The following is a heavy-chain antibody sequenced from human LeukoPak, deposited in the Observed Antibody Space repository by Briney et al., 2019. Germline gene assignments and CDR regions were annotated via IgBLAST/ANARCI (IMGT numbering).Heavy chain of an antibody. Sequence: SETLSLTCGVSGYSIISGFYWGWIRQPPGKGLEWIGSIYHGGSTYYNPSLKSRVTISVDTSKNQFSLKLNFVTAADTAVYYCARTTDDYSGSYYFDYWGQGTLVTVSS. CDR1: GYSIISGFY. J-gene: IGHJ4*02. CDR2: IYHGGST. D-gene: IGHD1-26*01. CDR3: ARTTDDYSGSYYFDY. V-gene: IGHV4-38-2*01.